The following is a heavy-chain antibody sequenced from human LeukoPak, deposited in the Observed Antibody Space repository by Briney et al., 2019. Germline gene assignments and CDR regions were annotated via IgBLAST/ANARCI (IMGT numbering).Heavy chain of an antibody. CDR3: AKQLGYCSDGSCYFPY. CDR2: VNQDGSEI. Sequence: GGSLRLSCGASGFTFRAYWMSWVRQAPGKGLEWVGNVNQDGSEIYYVDSVKGRFTISRDNAKNSLYLQMYSLRAEDTAVYYCAKQLGYCSDGSCYFPYWGQGTLVTVSS. D-gene: IGHD2-15*01. V-gene: IGHV3-7*03. J-gene: IGHJ4*02. CDR1: GFTFRAYW.